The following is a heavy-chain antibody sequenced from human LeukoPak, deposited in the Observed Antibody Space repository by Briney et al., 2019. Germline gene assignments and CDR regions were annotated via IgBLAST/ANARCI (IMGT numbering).Heavy chain of an antibody. Sequence: PGGSLRLSCSASGFTFSSFSMNWVRRAPGRGLEWVSYISATTNTKYYADSVKGRFSISRDNAKKSLYLQMNSLRDEDTAVYYCARDGGAAAGHDYWGQGTLVSVSS. D-gene: IGHD6-13*01. J-gene: IGHJ4*02. CDR2: ISATTNTK. V-gene: IGHV3-48*02. CDR3: ARDGGAAAGHDY. CDR1: GFTFSSFS.